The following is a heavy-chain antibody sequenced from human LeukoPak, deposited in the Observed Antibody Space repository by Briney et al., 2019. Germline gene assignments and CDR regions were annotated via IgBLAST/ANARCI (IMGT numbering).Heavy chain of an antibody. CDR3: ARRGGYGYCSSTSCPVDY. D-gene: IGHD2-2*03. Sequence: SETLSLTCAVYGGSFSGYYWSWIRQPPGKGLEWIGGINHSGSTNYNPSLKSRVTISVDTSKNQFSLKLSSVTAADTAVYYCARRGGYGYCSSTSCPVDYWGQGTLVTVSS. CDR2: INHSGST. J-gene: IGHJ4*02. V-gene: IGHV4-34*01. CDR1: GGSFSGYY.